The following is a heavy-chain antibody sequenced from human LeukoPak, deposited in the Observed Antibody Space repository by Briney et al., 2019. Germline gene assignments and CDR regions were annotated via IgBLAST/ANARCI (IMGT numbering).Heavy chain of an antibody. J-gene: IGHJ4*02. CDR3: ASGRGQLWKY. Sequence: PSETLSLTCTVSGDSITSSSYYWGWIRQPPGKGLEWIGSIYYSGSTYYNPSLKSRVTISVDTSKNQFSLKLNSVTAADTAVYYCASGRGQLWKYWGQGTLVTASS. V-gene: IGHV4-39*07. D-gene: IGHD5-18*01. CDR1: GDSITSSSYY. CDR2: IYYSGST.